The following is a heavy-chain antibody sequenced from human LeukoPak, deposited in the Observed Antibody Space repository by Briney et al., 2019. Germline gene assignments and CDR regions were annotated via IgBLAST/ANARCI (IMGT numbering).Heavy chain of an antibody. J-gene: IGHJ4*02. V-gene: IGHV4-59*01. CDR1: GGSISSYY. D-gene: IGHD2-15*01. Sequence: SETLSLTCTVSGGSISSYYWSWIRQPPGKGLEWIGYIYYSGSTNYNPSLKSRVTILEDTSKHQFSLKLSSVTAADTAVYYCARGRCSGGSCYSVSSRPFDYWGQGTLVTVSS. CDR2: IYYSGST. CDR3: ARGRCSGGSCYSVSSRPFDY.